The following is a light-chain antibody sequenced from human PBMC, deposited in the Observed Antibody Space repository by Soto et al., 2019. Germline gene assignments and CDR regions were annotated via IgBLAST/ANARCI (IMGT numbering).Light chain of an antibody. CDR1: QSISSNY. CDR2: DAS. Sequence: EIVFMQSPGTLSLSPGERATLSCRASQSISSNYLAWYQQKPGQAPRLLMYDASKRATGIPARFSGSGSGTDFTLTIGRLEPEDFAVYYCQQYGSSPWTFGQGTKVDIK. V-gene: IGKV3-20*01. J-gene: IGKJ1*01. CDR3: QQYGSSPWT.